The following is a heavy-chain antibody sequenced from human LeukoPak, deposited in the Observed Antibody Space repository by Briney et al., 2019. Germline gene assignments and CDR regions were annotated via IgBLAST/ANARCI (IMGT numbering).Heavy chain of an antibody. V-gene: IGHV3-7*02. J-gene: IGHJ4*01. Sequence: RGSLRLSCAVSGFTFSSSWMSWVRQAPGKGLEWVANIKQDGSEKYYVDSVKGRFTISRDNAKNSLYLQMNSLRAEDTAVYYCASSPRGVYWGQGTLVTVSS. CDR2: IKQDGSEK. CDR3: ASSPRGVY. CDR1: GFTFSSSW. D-gene: IGHD3-10*01.